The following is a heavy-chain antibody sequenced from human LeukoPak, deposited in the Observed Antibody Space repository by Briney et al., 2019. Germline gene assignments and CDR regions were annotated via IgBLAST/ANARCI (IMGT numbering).Heavy chain of an antibody. CDR3: VREGEGPLSKDFDY. D-gene: IGHD2/OR15-2a*01. V-gene: IGHV1-18*01. CDR1: NYTFSNNG. J-gene: IGHJ4*02. CDR2: ISLYNSNT. Sequence: ASVKVSCKASNYTFSNNGISWVRQAPGQGLEWMGWISLYNSNTNSAQNLQGRVTMTRDASMSTAYMELTRLTSDDTAVYYCVREGEGPLSKDFDYWGQGTLVTVSS.